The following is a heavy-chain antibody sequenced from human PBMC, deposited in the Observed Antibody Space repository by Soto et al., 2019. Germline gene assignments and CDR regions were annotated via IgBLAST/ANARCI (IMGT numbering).Heavy chain of an antibody. Sequence: GESLKISSKGSGYSFDNYWIGWVRQMPGKGLEWMAIIYPGDSDRRYSPSFQGQVTISADQSISTAYPQWSSLKASDAANYYCVRYRSRDYYYGMDVWGQGTTVTVSS. J-gene: IGHJ6*02. CDR3: VRYRSRDYYYGMDV. D-gene: IGHD1-26*01. CDR1: GYSFDNYW. CDR2: IYPGDSDR. V-gene: IGHV5-51*01.